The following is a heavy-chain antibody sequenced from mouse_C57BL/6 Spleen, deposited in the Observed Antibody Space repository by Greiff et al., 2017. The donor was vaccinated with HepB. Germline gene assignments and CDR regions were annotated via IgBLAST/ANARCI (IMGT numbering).Heavy chain of an antibody. D-gene: IGHD2-2*01. V-gene: IGHV1-72*01. Sequence: QVHVKQSGAELVKPGASVKLSCKASGYTFTSYWMHWVKQRPGRGLEWIGRIDPTSGGTKYNEKFKSKATLTVDKPSSKAYMQRSSLTSEDSAVYYWARTGGYDVFLYFDYWGQGTTLTVSS. J-gene: IGHJ2*01. CDR1: GYTFTSYW. CDR2: IDPTSGGT. CDR3: ARTGGYDVFLYFDY.